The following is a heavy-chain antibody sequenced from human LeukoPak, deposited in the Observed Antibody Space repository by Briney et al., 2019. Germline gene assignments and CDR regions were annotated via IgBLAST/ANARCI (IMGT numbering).Heavy chain of an antibody. D-gene: IGHD3-3*01. J-gene: IGHJ4*02. V-gene: IGHV3-7*01. CDR2: INQDGSVK. Sequence: GGSLRLSCAASGFAFSTYWMDWVRQAPGKGLEWVGNINQDGSVKHYVDSVRGRFTISRDNARNSVYLQMSALRVEDTAVYYGTRVFVSGAQGSLVTASS. CDR1: GFAFSTYW. CDR3: TRVFVS.